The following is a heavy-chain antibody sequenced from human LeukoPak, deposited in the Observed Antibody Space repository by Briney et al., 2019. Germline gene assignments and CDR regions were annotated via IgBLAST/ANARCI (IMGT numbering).Heavy chain of an antibody. CDR1: GGSISSYY. CDR3: ARVRQYHLYCYGGSCPQALDY. Sequence: PSETLSLTCTVSGGSISSYYWSWIRQPPGKGLEWIGEINHSGSTNYNPSLKSRVTISVDTSKSQFSLRLSSVTAADTAVYYCARVRQYHLYCYGGSCPQALDYWGQGTLVIVSS. V-gene: IGHV4-34*01. J-gene: IGHJ4*02. CDR2: INHSGST. D-gene: IGHD2-15*01.